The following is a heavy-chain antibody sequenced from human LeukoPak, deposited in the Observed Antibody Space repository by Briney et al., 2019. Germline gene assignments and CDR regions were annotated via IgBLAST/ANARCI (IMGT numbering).Heavy chain of an antibody. CDR2: IIPIFGTA. D-gene: IGHD5-18*01. Sequence: SVKVSCKASGGAFSSYAISWVRQAPGQGLEWRGGIIPIFGTANYAQKFQGRVTITADESTSTAYMELSSLRSEDTAVYYCARDPTRTDTAMVTPYFDYWGQGTLVTVSS. CDR1: GGAFSSYA. CDR3: ARDPTRTDTAMVTPYFDY. V-gene: IGHV1-69*13. J-gene: IGHJ4*02.